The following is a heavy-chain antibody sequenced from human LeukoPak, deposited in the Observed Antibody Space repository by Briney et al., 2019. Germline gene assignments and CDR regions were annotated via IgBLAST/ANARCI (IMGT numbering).Heavy chain of an antibody. J-gene: IGHJ4*02. CDR2: IYYSGST. D-gene: IGHD5-24*01. V-gene: IGHV4-59*12. CDR1: GGSISSYY. CDR3: ARDGTPSRRDGYSTDY. Sequence: PSETLSLTCTVSGGSISSYYWSWIRQPPGKGLEWLGYIYYSGSTNYNPSLKSRVTISVDTSKNQFSLKLSSVTAADTAVYYCARDGTPSRRDGYSTDYWGQGGLVTVSS.